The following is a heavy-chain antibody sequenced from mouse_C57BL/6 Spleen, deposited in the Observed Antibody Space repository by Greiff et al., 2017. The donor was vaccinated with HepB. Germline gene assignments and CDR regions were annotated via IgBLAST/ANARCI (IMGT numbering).Heavy chain of an antibody. CDR1: GYTFTSYW. J-gene: IGHJ3*01. Sequence: QVQLQQPGAELVKPGASVKLSCKASGYTFTSYWMQWVKQRPGQGLEWIGEIDPSDSYTNYNQKFKGKATLTVDTSSSTAYMQLSSLTSEDSAVYYCARHYSNYLWFAYWGQGTLVTVSA. CDR3: ARHYSNYLWFAY. D-gene: IGHD2-5*01. CDR2: IDPSDSYT. V-gene: IGHV1-50*01.